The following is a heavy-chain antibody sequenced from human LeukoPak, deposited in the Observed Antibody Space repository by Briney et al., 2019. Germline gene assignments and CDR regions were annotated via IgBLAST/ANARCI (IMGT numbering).Heavy chain of an antibody. J-gene: IGHJ3*02. Sequence: GGSLRLSCAASGFTFSSYGMHWVRQAPGKGLEWVTFIRYDGSNIYSADSVKGRFTISRDNAKNSLYLQMNSLRAEDTAVYYCARDLEWELLLGHGAFDIWGQGTMVTVSS. CDR2: IRYDGSNI. CDR3: ARDLEWELLLGHGAFDI. V-gene: IGHV3-30*02. CDR1: GFTFSSYG. D-gene: IGHD1-26*01.